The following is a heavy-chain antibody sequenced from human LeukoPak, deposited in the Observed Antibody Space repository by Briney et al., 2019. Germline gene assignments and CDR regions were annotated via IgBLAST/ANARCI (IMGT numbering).Heavy chain of an antibody. CDR3: ARMKGGYSYVFDY. CDR1: GVSISTSSYY. D-gene: IGHD5-18*01. Sequence: PSETLSLTCSVSGVSISTSSYYWGWIRQPPGKGLEWIGTIYYTGSTYYNPSLQSRVTLSVDTSENQFSLKLRSVTAADTAVYYCARMKGGYSYVFDYWGQGTLVTVSS. V-gene: IGHV4-39*07. J-gene: IGHJ4*02. CDR2: IYYTGST.